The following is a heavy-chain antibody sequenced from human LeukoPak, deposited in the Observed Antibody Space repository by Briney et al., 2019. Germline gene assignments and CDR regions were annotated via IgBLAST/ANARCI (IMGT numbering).Heavy chain of an antibody. V-gene: IGHV3-23*01. CDR3: AKGGAAMTDAPHGDVVTTTLDGFDI. CDR2: VSGSGGRT. D-gene: IGHD2-21*02. J-gene: IGHJ3*02. CDR1: GFAFSAFA. Sequence: GGSLRLSCVASGFAFSAFAISWVRQAPGKGLERVSAVSGSGGRTVYADSVRGRFTISRDNSKKSVFLQMDSLRAEDTAVYYCAKGGAAMTDAPHGDVVTTTLDGFDIWGQGTMVTVSS.